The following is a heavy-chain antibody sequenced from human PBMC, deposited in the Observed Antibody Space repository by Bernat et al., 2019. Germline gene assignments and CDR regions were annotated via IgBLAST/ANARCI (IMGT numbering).Heavy chain of an antibody. J-gene: IGHJ3*02. CDR3: ARHGYDYIWGSYRYTGVAAFDI. V-gene: IGHV4-59*08. Sequence: QVQLQESGPGLVKPSETLFLTCTVSGGSISSYYWSWIRQPPGKGLEWIGYIYYSGSTNYNPSLKSRVTISVDTSKNQFSLKLSSVTAADTAVYYCARHGYDYIWGSYRYTGVAAFDIWGQGTMVTVSS. CDR1: GGSISSYY. CDR2: IYYSGST. D-gene: IGHD3-16*02.